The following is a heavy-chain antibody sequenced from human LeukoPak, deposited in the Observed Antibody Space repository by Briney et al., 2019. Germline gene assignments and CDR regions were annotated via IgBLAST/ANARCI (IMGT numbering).Heavy chain of an antibody. CDR2: IHPSGML. D-gene: IGHD3-22*01. J-gene: IGHJ4*02. V-gene: IGHV4-31*03. Sequence: PSETLSLTCTVSGASFNSDDQYWNWIRQSPGKGLEWIGSIHPSGMLYNNLSLESRVTMSRDTSKNQFSLNLNSVTAADTAVYFCSKGLDSRKLGYWGQGILVPVSS. CDR1: GASFNSDDQY. CDR3: SKGLDSRKLGY.